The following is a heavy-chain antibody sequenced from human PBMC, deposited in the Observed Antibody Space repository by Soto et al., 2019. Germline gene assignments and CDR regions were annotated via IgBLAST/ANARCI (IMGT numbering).Heavy chain of an antibody. V-gene: IGHV1-2*04. Sequence: ASVKVSCKASGYSFTNYYMHWVRQAPGQGLERMGWINPNSGGTNYAQKFQGWVTMTRDTSISTAYMELSRLRSDDTAVYYCARTVAATDYYYGMDVWGQGTTVTVSS. CDR3: ARTVAATDYYYGMDV. CDR2: INPNSGGT. D-gene: IGHD2-15*01. J-gene: IGHJ6*02. CDR1: GYSFTNYY.